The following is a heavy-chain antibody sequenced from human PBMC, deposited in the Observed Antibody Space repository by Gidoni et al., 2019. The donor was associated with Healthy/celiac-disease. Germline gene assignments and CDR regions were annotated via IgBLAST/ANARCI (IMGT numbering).Heavy chain of an antibody. CDR1: GGSISSSSYY. J-gene: IGHJ3*02. CDR3: ARSTVSGPQGAFDI. D-gene: IGHD1-26*01. Sequence: QLQLQESGPGLVKPSETLSLTCTVSGGSISSSSYYWGWIRQPPGKGLEWIGSIYYSGSTYYNPSLKSRVTISVDTSKNQFSLKLSSVTAADTAVYYCARSTVSGPQGAFDIWGQGTMVTVSS. CDR2: IYYSGST. V-gene: IGHV4-39*01.